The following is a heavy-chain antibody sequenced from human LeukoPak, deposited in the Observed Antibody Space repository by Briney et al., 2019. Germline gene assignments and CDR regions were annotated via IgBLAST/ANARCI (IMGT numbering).Heavy chain of an antibody. Sequence: SQTLSLTCAISGDSVSSNSAAWNWIRQSPSRGLEWLGRTYYRSKWYNDYAVSVKSRRTINPDTSKNQFSLQLNSVTPEDTAVYYCARDDLHLVRRLGGTTGYYYYYYMDVWGKGTTVTVSS. CDR3: ARDDLHLVRRLGGTTGYYYYYYMDV. J-gene: IGHJ6*03. CDR2: TYYRSKWYN. CDR1: GDSVSSNSAA. V-gene: IGHV6-1*01. D-gene: IGHD6-13*01.